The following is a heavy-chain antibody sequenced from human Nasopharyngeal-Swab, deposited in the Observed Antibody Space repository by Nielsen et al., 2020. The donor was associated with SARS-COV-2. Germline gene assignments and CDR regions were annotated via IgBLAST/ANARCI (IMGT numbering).Heavy chain of an antibody. V-gene: IGHV1-18*01. CDR3: ARDPSLAVAGSYFDL. CDR1: GYTFTSYG. D-gene: IGHD6-19*01. J-gene: IGHJ2*01. CDR2: ISAYNGNT. Sequence: ASAKVSCKASGYTFTSYGISWVRQAPGQGLEWMGWISAYNGNTNYAQKLQGRVTMTTDTSTSTAYMELRSLRSDDTAVYYCARDPSLAVAGSYFDLWGRGTLVTVSS.